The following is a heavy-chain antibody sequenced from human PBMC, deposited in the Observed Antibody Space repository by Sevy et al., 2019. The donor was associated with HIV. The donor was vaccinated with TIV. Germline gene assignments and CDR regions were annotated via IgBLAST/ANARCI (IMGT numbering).Heavy chain of an antibody. J-gene: IGHJ4*01. CDR3: ARATGMAVAGTGRYFDF. V-gene: IGHV1-18*04. CDR2: ISTYNGNT. CDR1: GYKVDMYG. Sequence: ASVKVSCKISGYKVDMYGIAWVRQAPGQGLEWMGWISTYNGNTNYAQNFQGRVTMTTDTSTSVVYMELGGLRPDDTAVSYCARATGMAVAGTGRYFDFWGQGTLVTVSS. D-gene: IGHD6-19*01.